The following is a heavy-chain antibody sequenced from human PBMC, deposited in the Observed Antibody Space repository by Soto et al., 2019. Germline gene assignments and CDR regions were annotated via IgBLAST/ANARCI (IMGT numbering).Heavy chain of an antibody. J-gene: IGHJ4*02. CDR2: ISRYSAKT. CDR1: GYAFNSRY. V-gene: IGHV1-18*01. D-gene: IGHD1-26*01. Sequence: QVQLVQSGGEVKKPGASVKVSCKASGYAFNSRYINWVRQAPGQGLEWMGWISRYSAKTNYAQNLQGRVTMTIDTSTSTAYMELRSLTSDDTAVYYCARGGQWDFLSDYWGQGTLVTVSS. CDR3: ARGGQWDFLSDY.